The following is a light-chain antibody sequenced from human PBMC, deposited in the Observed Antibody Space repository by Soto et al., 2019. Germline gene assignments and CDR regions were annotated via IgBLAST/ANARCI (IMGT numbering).Light chain of an antibody. J-gene: IGLJ2*01. V-gene: IGLV2-14*01. CDR3: SSYTSSSTYVV. CDR1: SSDVGGYNY. CDR2: DVS. Sequence: QSALTQPASVSGSPGQSITISCTGTSSDVGGYNYVSWYQQHPGKAPKLMIYDVSNRPSGVSNRFSGSKSGNTASLTISGRQAEDEADYYCSSYTSSSTYVVFGGWTKLHRP.